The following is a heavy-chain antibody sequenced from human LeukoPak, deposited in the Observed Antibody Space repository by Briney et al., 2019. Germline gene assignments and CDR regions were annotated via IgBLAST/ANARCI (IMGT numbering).Heavy chain of an antibody. CDR2: VASSGTS. CDR3: ARVVRGVVTSNWFDP. CDR1: GDSLNTYY. V-gene: IGHV4-59*01. D-gene: IGHD2-21*02. J-gene: IGHJ5*02. Sequence: SETLSLTCTVSGDSLNTYYWTWIRQTPGKELEWIGFVASSGTSNYNPPLKSRVSISIDTSNNQFSLALTSLTPADTAVYYCARVVRGVVTSNWFDPWGQGTLVSVSS.